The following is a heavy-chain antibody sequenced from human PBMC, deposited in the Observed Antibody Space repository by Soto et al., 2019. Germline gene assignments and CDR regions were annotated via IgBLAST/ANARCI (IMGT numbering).Heavy chain of an antibody. CDR3: ARRYRGAVAGDVPLIDY. CDR1: GFTFSSYW. D-gene: IGHD6-19*01. J-gene: IGHJ4*02. CDR2: IKQDGSEK. V-gene: IGHV3-7*01. Sequence: PGGSLRLSCAASGFTFSSYWMSWVRQAPGKGLEWVANIKQDGSEKYYVDSVKGRFTISRDNAKNSLYLQMNSLRAEDTAVYYCARRYRGAVAGDVPLIDYWGQGTLVTVSS.